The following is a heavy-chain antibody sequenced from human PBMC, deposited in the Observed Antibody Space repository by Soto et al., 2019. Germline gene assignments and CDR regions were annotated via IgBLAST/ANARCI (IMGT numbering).Heavy chain of an antibody. CDR2: TYYRSKWYN. CDR3: ARAQGLMDV. CDR1: GDSVSSKSAA. J-gene: IGHJ6*02. V-gene: IGHV6-1*01. Sequence: SQTLSLTCAISGDSVSSKSAAWSWIRQSPSRGLEWLGRTYYRSKWYNEYAISVKGRITINPETSKNHFSLQLSSVTPEYTAVYYCARAQGLMDVWGQGITVTVSS.